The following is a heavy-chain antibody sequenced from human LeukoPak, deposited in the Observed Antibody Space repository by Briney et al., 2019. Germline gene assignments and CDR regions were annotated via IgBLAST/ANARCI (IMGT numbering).Heavy chain of an antibody. Sequence: SVKVSCKASGGTFSSYAISWVRQAPGQGLEWMGGIIPIFGTANYAQKFQGRVTITADESTSTAYMELSSLRSEDTAVYYCARAYCGGDCYDTVTLDYWGQGTLVTVSS. CDR2: IIPIFGTA. J-gene: IGHJ4*02. V-gene: IGHV1-69*01. CDR3: ARAYCGGDCYDTVTLDY. D-gene: IGHD2-21*02. CDR1: GGTFSSYA.